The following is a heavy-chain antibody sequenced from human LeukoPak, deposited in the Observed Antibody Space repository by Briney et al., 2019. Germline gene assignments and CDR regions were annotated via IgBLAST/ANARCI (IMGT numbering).Heavy chain of an antibody. CDR2: ISWNSGSI. D-gene: IGHD5-18*01. J-gene: IGHJ4*02. CDR1: GYTFADYA. V-gene: IGHV3-9*01. Sequence: GRSLRLSCEASGYTFADYAMHWVRQAPGKGLEWVSPISWNSGSIGYADSVKGRFTISRDNGKNSLYLQMNSLRTEDTALYYCAKGHTYGLGESYLDFWGQGTLVSVSS. CDR3: AKGHTYGLGESYLDF.